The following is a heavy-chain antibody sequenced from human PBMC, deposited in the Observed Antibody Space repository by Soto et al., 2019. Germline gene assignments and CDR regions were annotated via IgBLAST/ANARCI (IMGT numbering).Heavy chain of an antibody. CDR2: FYYSGST. CDR1: GGSISSSSYY. Sequence: SETLSLTCTVSGGSISSSSYYWGWIRQPPGKGLECFGSFYYSGSTYYNPSFKILFTISVDPSKNQFSLKLSSVTAADTAVYYCARHSENYGSGSYPYYYYYMDVWGKGTTVTVSS. CDR3: ARHSENYGSGSYPYYYYYMDV. V-gene: IGHV4-39*01. D-gene: IGHD3-10*01. J-gene: IGHJ6*03.